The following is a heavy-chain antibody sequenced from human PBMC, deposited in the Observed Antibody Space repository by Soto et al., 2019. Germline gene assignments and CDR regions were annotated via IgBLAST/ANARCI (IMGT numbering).Heavy chain of an antibody. CDR1: GFTFSSYA. CDR3: AKDDYDYIWGSYPFDY. D-gene: IGHD3-16*02. J-gene: IGHJ4*02. Sequence: GGSLRLSCAASGFTFSSYAMSWVRQAPGKGLEWVSAISGSGSSTYYADSVKGRFTISRDNSKNTLYLQMNSLRAEDTAVYYCAKDDYDYIWGSYPFDYWGQETLVTVSS. V-gene: IGHV3-23*01. CDR2: ISGSGSST.